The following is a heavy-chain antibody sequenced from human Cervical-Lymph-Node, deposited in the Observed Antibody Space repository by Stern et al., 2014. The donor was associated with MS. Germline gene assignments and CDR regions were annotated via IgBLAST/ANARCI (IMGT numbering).Heavy chain of an antibody. J-gene: IGHJ4*02. Sequence: EEQLVESGAEVKKPGESLKISCKGSGYRFTRYWIRWVRQIPRQGLEWRGINYPGDFDTRNSPSFQGQVTISADKSISTAYLQWSSLKASDTAMYYCARHCGFRPGCIDDWGQGTLVTVSS. CDR2: NYPGDFDT. D-gene: IGHD2-21*01. CDR1: GYRFTRYW. CDR3: ARHCGFRPGCIDD. V-gene: IGHV5-51*01.